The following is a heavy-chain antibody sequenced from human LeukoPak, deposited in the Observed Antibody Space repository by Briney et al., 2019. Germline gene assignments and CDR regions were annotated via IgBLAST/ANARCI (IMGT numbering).Heavy chain of an antibody. CDR3: VKSPGSGWPV. CDR1: GFTFSSYA. D-gene: IGHD6-19*01. CDR2: ISGSGGNT. Sequence: GGSLRLSCAASGFTFSSYAMSWVRQAPGKGLEWVSTISGSGGNTYYADSVKGRFTISRDNSKNTLYFEMSSLRVEDTAVYYCVKSPGSGWPVWGQGTLLTVSS. V-gene: IGHV3-23*01. J-gene: IGHJ4*02.